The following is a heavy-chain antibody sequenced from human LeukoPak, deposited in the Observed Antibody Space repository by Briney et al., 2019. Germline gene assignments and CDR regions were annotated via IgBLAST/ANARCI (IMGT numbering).Heavy chain of an antibody. V-gene: IGHV1-69*04. D-gene: IGHD6-6*01. CDR2: TIPILGIA. CDR3: ARVAAARPRWFDP. CDR1: GGTFSSYA. J-gene: IGHJ5*02. Sequence: ASVKVSCKASGGTFSSYAISWVRQAPGQGLEWMGRTIPILGIANYAQKFQGRVTITADKSTSTAYMELSSLRSEDTAVYYCARVAAARPRWFDPWGQGTLVTVSS.